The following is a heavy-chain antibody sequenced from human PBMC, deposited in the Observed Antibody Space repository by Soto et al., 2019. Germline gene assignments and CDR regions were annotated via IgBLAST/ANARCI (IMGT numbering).Heavy chain of an antibody. J-gene: IGHJ4*02. V-gene: IGHV4-59*01. CDR1: GGSISSYY. Sequence: SETLSLTCTVSGGSISSYYWSWIRQPPGKGLEWIGYIYYSGSTNYNPSLKSRVTISVDTSKNQFSLKLSSVTAADTAVYYCARGSGWSPIDYWGQGTLVTVS. CDR2: IYYSGST. D-gene: IGHD6-19*01. CDR3: ARGSGWSPIDY.